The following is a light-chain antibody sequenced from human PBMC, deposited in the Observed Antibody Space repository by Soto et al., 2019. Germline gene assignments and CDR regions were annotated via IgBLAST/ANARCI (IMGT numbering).Light chain of an antibody. V-gene: IGKV2-24*01. Sequence: DVVLTQTPLSSPVTLGQPASISCRSSQSLVHSDGNTYLSWLHQRPGQPPRLLIYKVSNRFSGVPDRISGSGAGTDFTLKIRRVEAGDVGGYYCMPAKKFPPYTFGQGTKLEIK. CDR3: MPAKKFPPYT. CDR1: QSLVHSDGNTY. J-gene: IGKJ2*01. CDR2: KVS.